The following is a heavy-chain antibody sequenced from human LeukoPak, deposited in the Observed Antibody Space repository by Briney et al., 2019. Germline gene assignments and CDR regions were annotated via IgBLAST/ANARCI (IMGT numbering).Heavy chain of an antibody. CDR2: IRYDGSNK. CDR3: ARATFNSGSYPHYFDY. V-gene: IGHV3-30*02. Sequence: GGSLRLSCAASGFTFSSYGMHWVRQAPGKGLEWVAFIRYDGSNKYYADSVKGRFTISRDNSKNTLYLQMNSLRAEDTAVYFCARATFNSGSYPHYFDYWGQGTLVTASS. D-gene: IGHD3-10*01. J-gene: IGHJ4*02. CDR1: GFTFSSYG.